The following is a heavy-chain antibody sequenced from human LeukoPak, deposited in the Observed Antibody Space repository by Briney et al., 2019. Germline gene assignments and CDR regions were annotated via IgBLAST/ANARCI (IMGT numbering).Heavy chain of an antibody. CDR3: ARVARHYYGSGRQKPYYFDY. Sequence: GGSLTLSCAASGFTFSSYSMNWVRQPPGKGLEWVSSISSSSSYIYYADSVKGRFTISRDNAKNSLYLQMNSLRAEDTAVYYCARVARHYYGSGRQKPYYFDYWGQGTLVTVSS. CDR2: ISSSSSYI. V-gene: IGHV3-21*01. J-gene: IGHJ4*02. D-gene: IGHD3-10*01. CDR1: GFTFSSYS.